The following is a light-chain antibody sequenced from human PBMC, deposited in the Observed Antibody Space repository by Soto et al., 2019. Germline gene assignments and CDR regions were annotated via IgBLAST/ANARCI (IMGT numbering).Light chain of an antibody. CDR3: QQYGTTPPT. V-gene: IGKV3-20*01. CDR1: QSVSSNF. J-gene: IGKJ1*01. Sequence: EIVLTQSPGTLSLSPGERATLSCKASQSVSSNFLAWYQRKPGQAPRLPIYVASYMATDIPYRVRGRGARTDFPLTLTRLEPEDCAVDYCQQYGTTPPTLGQGTKVEI. CDR2: VAS.